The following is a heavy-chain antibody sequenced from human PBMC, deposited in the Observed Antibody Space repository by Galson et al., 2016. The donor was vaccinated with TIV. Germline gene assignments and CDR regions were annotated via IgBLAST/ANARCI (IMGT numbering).Heavy chain of an antibody. D-gene: IGHD3-16*02. Sequence: PVKVSCKASGYPFTDSWMHWVRQAPGEGLEWMGWIDPNSGATLYAQKFQGRVTMTRDTSTSTTYVELSRLTSDDTADYYCARGGVIRGLDFWGQGTLVTVSS. CDR3: ARGGVIRGLDF. J-gene: IGHJ4*02. V-gene: IGHV1-2*02. CDR1: GYPFTDSW. CDR2: IDPNSGAT.